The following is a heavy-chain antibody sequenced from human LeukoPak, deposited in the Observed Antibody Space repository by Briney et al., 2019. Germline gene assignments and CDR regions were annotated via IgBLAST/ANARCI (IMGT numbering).Heavy chain of an antibody. CDR3: ARVPYLYDFWSGYFRSCAFDI. J-gene: IGHJ3*02. V-gene: IGHV4-34*01. CDR2: INHSGST. CDR1: GGSFSGYY. Sequence: SETLSLTCAVYGGSFSGYYWSWIRQPPGKGLEWIGDINHSGSTNYNPSLKSRVTISADTSKNQFSLKLSSVTAADTAVYYCARVPYLYDFWSGYFRSCAFDIWGQGTMVTVSS. D-gene: IGHD3-3*01.